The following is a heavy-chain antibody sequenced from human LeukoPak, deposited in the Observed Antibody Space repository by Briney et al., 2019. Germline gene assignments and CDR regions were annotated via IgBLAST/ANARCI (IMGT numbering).Heavy chain of an antibody. D-gene: IGHD5-18*01. V-gene: IGHV3-7*01. CDR3: ARGGSGYSYGKIGS. CDR1: GFTFSNYW. J-gene: IGHJ4*02. Sequence: GGSLRLSCAASGFTFSNYWMNWVRQAPGKGLEWVANIKQDGSETYYVDSVKGRFTISRDNAKNSLYLQMNSLRDEDTAVYYCARGGSGYSYGKIGSWGQGILVTVSS. CDR2: IKQDGSET.